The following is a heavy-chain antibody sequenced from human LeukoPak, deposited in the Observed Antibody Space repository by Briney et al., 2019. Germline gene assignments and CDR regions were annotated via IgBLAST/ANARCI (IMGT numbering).Heavy chain of an antibody. CDR2: ISSSSSYI. Sequence: GGSLRLSCAASGFTFSSYSMNWVRQDPGKGLEWVSSISSSSSYIYYADSVKGRFTISRDNAKNSLYLQMNSLRAEDTAVYYCARGVRVITTAGMDVWGQGTTVTVSS. J-gene: IGHJ6*02. CDR3: ARGVRVITTAGMDV. V-gene: IGHV3-21*01. D-gene: IGHD3-22*01. CDR1: GFTFSSYS.